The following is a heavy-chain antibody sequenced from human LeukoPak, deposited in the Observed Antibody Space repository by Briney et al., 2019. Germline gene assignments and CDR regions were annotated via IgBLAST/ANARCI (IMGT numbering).Heavy chain of an antibody. Sequence: ASVKVSCKASGGTFSSYAISWVRQAPGQGLEWMGWISAYNGNTNYAQKLQGRVTMTTDTSTSTAYMELRSLRSDDTAVYYCARLAAVRSGMDVWGKGTTVTVSS. V-gene: IGHV1-18*01. J-gene: IGHJ6*03. CDR1: GGTFSSYA. D-gene: IGHD6-25*01. CDR2: ISAYNGNT. CDR3: ARLAAVRSGMDV.